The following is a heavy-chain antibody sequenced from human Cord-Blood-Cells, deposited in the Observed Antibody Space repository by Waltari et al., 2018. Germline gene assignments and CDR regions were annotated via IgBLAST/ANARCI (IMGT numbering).Heavy chain of an antibody. CDR2: IYYSGGT. CDR1: GGSISSGDYY. Sequence: QVQLQESGPGLVKPSQTLSLTCTVSGGSISSGDYYWSWIRQPPGKGLEWIGYIYYSGGTYYNPSLKSRVTISVDTSKNQFSLKLSSVTAADTAVYYCATAPLGYCSSTSCYDYWGQGTLVTVSS. CDR3: ATAPLGYCSSTSCYDY. V-gene: IGHV4-30-4*01. J-gene: IGHJ4*02. D-gene: IGHD2-2*01.